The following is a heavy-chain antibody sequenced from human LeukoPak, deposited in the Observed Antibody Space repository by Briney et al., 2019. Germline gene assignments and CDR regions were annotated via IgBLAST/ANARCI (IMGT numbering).Heavy chain of an antibody. CDR3: AKVVSGSYSPFDS. D-gene: IGHD1-26*01. J-gene: IGHJ4*02. CDR1: GFTFSSYG. CDR2: ISGSGSST. V-gene: IGHV3-23*01. Sequence: GGSLRLSCAASGFTFSSYGMNWVRQAPGKGLEWVSAISGSGSSTYYADSVKGRFTISRGNSKNTLYLQMNSLRAEDTAVYYCAKVVSGSYSPFDSWGQGTLVTVSS.